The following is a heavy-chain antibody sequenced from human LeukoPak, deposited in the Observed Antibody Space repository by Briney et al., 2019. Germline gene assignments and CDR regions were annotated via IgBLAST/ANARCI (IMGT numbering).Heavy chain of an antibody. Sequence: PGGSLRLSCAASGFTFSDYYMGWVRQAPGKGLEWVAFIRYDETNELSADSVRGRFTISRDNSKNTLFLQMNSLRPEDTALYYCAADSTRNGGYFDYWGQGTLVIVSS. CDR3: AADSTRNGGYFDY. CDR2: IRYDETNE. CDR1: GFTFSDYY. D-gene: IGHD2-8*01. J-gene: IGHJ4*02. V-gene: IGHV3-30*02.